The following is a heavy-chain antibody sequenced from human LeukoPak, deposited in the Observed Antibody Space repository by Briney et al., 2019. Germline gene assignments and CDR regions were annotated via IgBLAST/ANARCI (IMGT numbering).Heavy chain of an antibody. J-gene: IGHJ3*02. Sequence: GGSLRLSCAASGFTFSSYAMSWVRQAPGKGLEWVSAISGSGGSTYYADSVKGRFTISRDNSKNTLYLQMNSLRAEDTAVYYCARGYYYDSSGYPFDIWGQGTMVTVSS. V-gene: IGHV3-23*01. CDR2: ISGSGGST. CDR1: GFTFSSYA. CDR3: ARGYYYDSSGYPFDI. D-gene: IGHD3-22*01.